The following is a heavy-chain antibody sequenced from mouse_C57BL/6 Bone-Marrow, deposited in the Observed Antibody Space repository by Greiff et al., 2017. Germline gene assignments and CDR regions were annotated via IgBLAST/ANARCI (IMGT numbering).Heavy chain of an antibody. CDR3: ARHGPYCGSSYGFFAY. CDR2: IYPGSGSI. J-gene: IGHJ3*01. V-gene: IGHV1-62-2*01. D-gene: IGHD1-1*01. CDR1: GYTFTEYT. Sequence: QVQLKESGAELVKPGASVKLSCKASGYTFTEYTIHWVKQRSGQGLEWIGWIYPGSGSIKYNENFKDKATLTADKSSSTVYMELSRLTSEDSAVYFCARHGPYCGSSYGFFAYWGQGTLVTVSA.